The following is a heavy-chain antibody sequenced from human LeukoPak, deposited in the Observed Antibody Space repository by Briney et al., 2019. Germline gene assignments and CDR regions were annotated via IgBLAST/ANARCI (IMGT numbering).Heavy chain of an antibody. V-gene: IGHV3-48*01. CDR1: GFTFSSYS. CDR3: ARGTPYYYYMDV. CDR2: ISSSSSTI. J-gene: IGHJ6*03. Sequence: GGSLRLSCSTSGFTFSSYSMNWVRQAPGKGLEWVSYISSSSSTIYYADSVKGRFTISRDNAKNSLYLQMNSLRAEDTAVYYCARGTPYYYYMDVWGKGTTVTVPS.